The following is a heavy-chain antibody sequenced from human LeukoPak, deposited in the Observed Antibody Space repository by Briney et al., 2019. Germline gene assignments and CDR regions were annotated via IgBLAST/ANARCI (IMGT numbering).Heavy chain of an antibody. CDR2: IYYSGSF. J-gene: IGHJ6*03. CDR1: GGPISRSPYY. D-gene: IGHD2-15*01. CDR3: ARVSKYCSGGSCYSPYYYYMDV. Sequence: SETLSLTCTVSGGPISRSPYYWGWIRQPPGKGLEWIGSIYYSGSFYNNPSLNSRVTISVDTSKNQFSLKLSSVTAADTAVYYCARVSKYCSGGSCYSPYYYYMDVWGKGTTVTISS. V-gene: IGHV4-39*07.